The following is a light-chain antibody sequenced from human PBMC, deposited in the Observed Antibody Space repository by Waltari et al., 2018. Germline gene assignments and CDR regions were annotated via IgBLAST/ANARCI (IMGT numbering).Light chain of an antibody. V-gene: IGLV2-8*01. CDR2: GVT. CDR3: TSYGGVNVLGVL. J-gene: IGLJ2*01. CDR1: NSDVGTYNY. Sequence: QSALTQPPSASGSPGQSVTISCAGTNSDVGTYNYVSWYQHHPGKAPKLLIYGVTERLPVVPDRFSGSKSGTTASLTVSGLQADDEADYYCTSYGGVNVLGVLFGGGTKLTVL.